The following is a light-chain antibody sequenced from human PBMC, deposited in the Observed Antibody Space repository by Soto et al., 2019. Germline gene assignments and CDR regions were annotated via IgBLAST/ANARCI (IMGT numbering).Light chain of an antibody. CDR1: SSDIGSNY. CDR3: AAWDDSLNGQGV. J-gene: IGLJ2*01. Sequence: QSVLTQPPSASGTPGQRVTISCSGSSSDIGSNYVYWYQQIPGTAPKLLIYRNNQRPSGVPDRFSGSKSDTSASLAISGLRSEDEADYFCAAWDDSLNGQGVFGGGTQLTVL. V-gene: IGLV1-47*01. CDR2: RNN.